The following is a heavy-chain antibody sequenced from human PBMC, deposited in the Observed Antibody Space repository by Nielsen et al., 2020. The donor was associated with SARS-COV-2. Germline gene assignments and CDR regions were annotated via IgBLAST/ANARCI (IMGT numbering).Heavy chain of an antibody. J-gene: IGHJ4*02. D-gene: IGHD6-13*01. CDR1: GYTFTGYY. CDR2: INPNSGGT. Sequence: ASVKVSCMASGYTFTGYYMHWVRQAPGQGLEWMGRINPNSGGTNYAQKFQGRVTMTRDTSISTAYMELSRLRSDDTVVYYCARGSITYSSSWPYFDYWGQGTLVTVSS. V-gene: IGHV1-2*05. CDR3: ARGSITYSSSWPYFDY.